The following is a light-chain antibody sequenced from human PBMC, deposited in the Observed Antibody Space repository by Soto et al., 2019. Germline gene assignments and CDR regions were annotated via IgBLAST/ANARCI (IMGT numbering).Light chain of an antibody. CDR3: MQGISFR. Sequence: VLTQSPLSLSVTLGQPAPISCRSSQSLVYSDGNTYLNWFHQRPGQSPRRLIYKVSKRDSGVPDRFSGSGSGTDFTLSISRVEADDVGVFYCMQGISFRFGQGTKVDIK. V-gene: IGKV2-30*01. CDR2: KVS. J-gene: IGKJ1*01. CDR1: QSLVYSDGNTY.